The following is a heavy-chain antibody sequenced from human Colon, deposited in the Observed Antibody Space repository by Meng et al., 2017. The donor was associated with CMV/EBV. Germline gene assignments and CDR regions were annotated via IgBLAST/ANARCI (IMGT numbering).Heavy chain of an antibody. J-gene: IGHJ4*02. CDR2: IKQDGSEK. Sequence: GESLKISCAASGFTFSSYWMSWVRQAPGKGLEWVANIKQDGSEKYYVDSVKGRFTVSRDNARDRVYLQMNSLRGEDTAVYYCVRGCSSTSCQPFDSWGQGTLVTVSS. CDR3: VRGCSSTSCQPFDS. CDR1: GFTFSSYW. D-gene: IGHD2-2*01. V-gene: IGHV3-7*01.